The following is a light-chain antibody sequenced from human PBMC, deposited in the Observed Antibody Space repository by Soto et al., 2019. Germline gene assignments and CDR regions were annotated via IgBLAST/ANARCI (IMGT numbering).Light chain of an antibody. CDR2: GNS. CDR3: QSYESTLSGSDV. Sequence: VLTQPPSGSGAPGQRVTISCTGSSSNIGAGYDVHWYQQLPGTAPKLLIYGNSNRPSGVPDRFSGSKSGTSASLAITGLQAEDEADYYCQSYESTLSGSDVFGTGTKVTV. V-gene: IGLV1-40*01. CDR1: SSNIGAGYD. J-gene: IGLJ1*01.